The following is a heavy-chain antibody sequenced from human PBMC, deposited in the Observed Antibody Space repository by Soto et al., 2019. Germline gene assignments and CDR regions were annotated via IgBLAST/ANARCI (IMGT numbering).Heavy chain of an antibody. CDR2: IDPSDSQT. D-gene: IGHD3-22*01. CDR3: ARQIYDSDTGPNFQYYFDS. V-gene: IGHV5-10-1*01. J-gene: IGHJ4*02. CDR1: GYSFAGYW. Sequence: GESLKISCKGSGYSFAGYWITWVRQKPGKGLEWMGRIDPSDSQTCYSPSFRGHVTISVTKSITTVFLQWSSLRASDTAMYYCARQIYDSDTGPNFQYYFDSWGQGTPVTVSS.